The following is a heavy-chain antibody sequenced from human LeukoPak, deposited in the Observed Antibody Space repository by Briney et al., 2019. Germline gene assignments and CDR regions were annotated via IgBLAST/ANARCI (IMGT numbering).Heavy chain of an antibody. V-gene: IGHV3-48*01. CDR1: GFTFSSYS. CDR3: ARVGYSEMATIEDY. CDR2: ISSSSSTI. D-gene: IGHD5-24*01. J-gene: IGHJ4*02. Sequence: GGSLRLSCAASGFTFSSYSMNWVRQAPGKGLEWVSYISSSSSTIYYADSVKGRFTISRDNAKNSLYLQMNSLRAEDTAVYYCARVGYSEMATIEDYWGQGTLVTVSS.